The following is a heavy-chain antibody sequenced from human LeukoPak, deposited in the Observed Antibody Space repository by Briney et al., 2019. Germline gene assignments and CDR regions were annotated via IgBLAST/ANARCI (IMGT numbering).Heavy chain of an antibody. CDR1: GYTFTSYD. Sequence: ASVKVSCKASGYTFTSYDINWVRQATGQGLEWMGWMNPNSGNTGYAQKFQGRVTMTRNTSISTAYMELSSLRSEDTAVYYCARVFPYSSRTRGWFDPWGQGTLVTVSS. CDR2: MNPNSGNT. V-gene: IGHV1-8*01. D-gene: IGHD6-13*01. CDR3: ARVFPYSSRTRGWFDP. J-gene: IGHJ5*02.